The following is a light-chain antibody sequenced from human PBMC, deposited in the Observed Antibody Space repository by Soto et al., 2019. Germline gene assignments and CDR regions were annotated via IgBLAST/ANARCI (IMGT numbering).Light chain of an antibody. J-gene: IGLJ2*01. CDR2: EGS. CDR3: CSYAGSSTFWV. CDR1: SSDVGSYNL. Sequence: QSALTQPASVSGSPGQSITISWTGTSSDVGSYNLVSWYQQHPGKAPKLMIYEGSKRPSGVSNRFSGSKSGNTASLTISGLQAEDEADYYCCSYAGSSTFWVFGGGTNLTVL. V-gene: IGLV2-23*03.